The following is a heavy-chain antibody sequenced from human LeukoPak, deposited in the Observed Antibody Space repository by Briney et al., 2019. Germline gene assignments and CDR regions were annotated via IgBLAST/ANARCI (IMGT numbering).Heavy chain of an antibody. CDR3: ARRKRGVAATRNNWFDP. J-gene: IGHJ5*02. V-gene: IGHV4-34*01. CDR1: GGSFSGYY. Sequence: SETLSLTCAVYGGSFSGYYWSWIRQPPGKGLEWIGEINHSGSTNYNPSLKSRVTISVDTSKNQFSLKLSSVTAADTAVYYCARRKRGVAATRNNWFDPWGQGTLATVSS. CDR2: INHSGST. D-gene: IGHD2-15*01.